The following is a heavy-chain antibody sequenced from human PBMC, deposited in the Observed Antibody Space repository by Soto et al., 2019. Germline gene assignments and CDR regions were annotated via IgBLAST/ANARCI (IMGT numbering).Heavy chain of an antibody. D-gene: IGHD6-25*01. Sequence: GGSLRLSCTTSGFSFNSYAMVWVRQAPGKGLEWVSSITATGHFMDYADSLKGRFTISRDNAKNSLFLQMNSLRAEDTAVYYCARAASPQALYYWGQGTLVTVSS. CDR3: ARAASPQALYY. CDR1: GFSFNSYA. CDR2: ITATGHFM. J-gene: IGHJ4*02. V-gene: IGHV3-21*06.